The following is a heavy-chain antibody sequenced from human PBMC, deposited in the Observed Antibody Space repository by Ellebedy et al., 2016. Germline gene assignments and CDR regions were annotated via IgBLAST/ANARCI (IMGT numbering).Heavy chain of an antibody. Sequence: GESLKISCRGSGYSFTSYWISWVRQMPGKGLEWMGRIDPSDSYTNYSPSFQGHVTISADKSISTAYLQWSSLKASDTAMYYCARIDYGGNSFDYWGQGTLVTVSS. J-gene: IGHJ4*02. V-gene: IGHV5-10-1*01. CDR3: ARIDYGGNSFDY. CDR1: GYSFTSYW. D-gene: IGHD4-23*01. CDR2: IDPSDSYT.